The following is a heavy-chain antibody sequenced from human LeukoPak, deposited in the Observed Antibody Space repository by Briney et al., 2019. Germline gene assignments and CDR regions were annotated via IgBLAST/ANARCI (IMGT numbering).Heavy chain of an antibody. V-gene: IGHV3-66*01. J-gene: IGHJ4*02. CDR3: ARASDNSAYYYGAFDY. CDR1: GFTVSSNY. D-gene: IGHD3-22*01. Sequence: GGSLRLSCAASGFTVSSNYMSWVRQAPGKGLEWVSVIYDGGGTFYADSVKGRFTISRDNSKNTLYLQMNSLRAEDTAVYDCARASDNSAYYYGAFDYWGQGTLVTVSS. CDR2: IYDGGGT.